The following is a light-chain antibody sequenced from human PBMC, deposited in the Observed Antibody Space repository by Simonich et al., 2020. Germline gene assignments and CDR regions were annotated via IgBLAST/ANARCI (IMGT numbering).Light chain of an antibody. J-gene: IGLJ2*01. Sequence: SYELTQPSSVSVSPGQTARIPCSGDVLAKKYARLFQQKPGQAPGLGSYKDSERPSGIPERFSGSSAGTTVTLTISGAQVEDEADYYCYSAAYNNLVFGGGTKLTVL. CDR1: VLAKKY. CDR3: YSAAYNNLV. CDR2: KDS. V-gene: IGLV3-27*01.